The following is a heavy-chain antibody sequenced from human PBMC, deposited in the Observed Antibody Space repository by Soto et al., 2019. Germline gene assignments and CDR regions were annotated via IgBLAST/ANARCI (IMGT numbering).Heavy chain of an antibody. Sequence: PGASQTISCQVSGYSFTSYWISWVRQMPGKGLEWMGRIDPSDSYTNYSPSFQGHVTISADKSISTAYLQWSSLKASDTAMYYCARLDTAMVYYYYGMDVWGQGTTVTVSS. J-gene: IGHJ6*02. CDR1: GYSFTSYW. CDR3: ARLDTAMVYYYYGMDV. D-gene: IGHD5-18*01. V-gene: IGHV5-10-1*01. CDR2: IDPSDSYT.